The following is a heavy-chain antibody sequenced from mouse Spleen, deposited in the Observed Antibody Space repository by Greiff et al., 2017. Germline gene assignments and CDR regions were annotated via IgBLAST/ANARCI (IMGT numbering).Heavy chain of an antibody. J-gene: IGHJ2*01. Sequence: VQLQQSGAELLKPGASVKLSCTASGFNIKDFYMHWVKQRTDQGLEWIGRIDPEDAETKYAPKFQGRSTITADTSSNTVYLQLTRLTSEDTAVYYCGREDSWGQGTTLTVSS. V-gene: IGHV14-2*01. CDR2: IDPEDAET. CDR3: GREDS. CDR1: GFNIKDFY.